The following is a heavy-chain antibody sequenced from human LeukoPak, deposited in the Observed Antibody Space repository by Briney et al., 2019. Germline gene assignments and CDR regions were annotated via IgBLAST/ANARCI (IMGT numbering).Heavy chain of an antibody. D-gene: IGHD2-2*02. CDR2: ISSSGSTI. Sequence: GGSLRLSCAAYGFTFSSYAMNWVRQAPGKGLEWVSYISSSGSTIYYADSVKGRFTISRDNAKNSLYLQMNSLRAEDTAVYYCARDRSISHGMDVWGKGTTFTVSS. V-gene: IGHV3-48*03. CDR1: GFTFSSYA. J-gene: IGHJ6*04. CDR3: ARDRSISHGMDV.